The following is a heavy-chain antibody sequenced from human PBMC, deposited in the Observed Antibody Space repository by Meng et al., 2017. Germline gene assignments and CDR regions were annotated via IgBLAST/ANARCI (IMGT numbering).Heavy chain of an antibody. CDR3: ARADSTYYDILTGYYHDNWFAP. D-gene: IGHD3-9*01. J-gene: IGHJ5*02. CDR2: INTNTGNP. Sequence: ASVKVSCKASGYTFTSYAMNWVRQAPGQGLEWMGWINTNTGNPTYAQGFTGRFVFSLDTSVSTAYLQISSLKAEDTAVYYCARADSTYYDILTGYYHDNWFAPWGQGNLVNGAS. V-gene: IGHV7-4-1*02. CDR1: GYTFTSYA.